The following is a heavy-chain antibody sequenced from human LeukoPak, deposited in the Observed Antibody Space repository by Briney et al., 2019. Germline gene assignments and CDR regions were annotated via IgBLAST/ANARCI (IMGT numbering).Heavy chain of an antibody. D-gene: IGHD2-2*03. J-gene: IGHJ3*02. Sequence: SETLSLTCTVSGGSISSSSYYWGWIRQPPGKGLEWIGSIYYSGSTYYNPSLKSRVTISVDTSKNQFSLKLSSVTAADTAVYYCARQFGYGHGAFDIWGQGTMATVSS. CDR1: GGSISSSSYY. CDR3: ARQFGYGHGAFDI. V-gene: IGHV4-39*01. CDR2: IYYSGST.